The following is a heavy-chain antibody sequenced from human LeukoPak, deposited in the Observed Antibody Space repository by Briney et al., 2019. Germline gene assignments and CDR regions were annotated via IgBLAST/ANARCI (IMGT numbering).Heavy chain of an antibody. CDR1: GFTFSSYA. J-gene: IGHJ4*02. CDR2: ISGSDYST. D-gene: IGHD3-9*01. CDR3: ARQTLNFDWLLYLDY. Sequence: PGGSLRLSCAASGFTFSSYAMTWVRQAPGKGLEWVSSISGSDYSTYYADSVKGRFTISRDNSKNTLYLQMNSLRAEDTAVYYCARQTLNFDWLLYLDYWGQGTLVTVSS. V-gene: IGHV3-23*01.